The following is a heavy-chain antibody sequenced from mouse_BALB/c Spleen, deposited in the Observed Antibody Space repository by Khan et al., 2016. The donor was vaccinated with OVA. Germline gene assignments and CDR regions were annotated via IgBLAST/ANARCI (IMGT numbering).Heavy chain of an antibody. CDR1: GFTFSSYG. Sequence: EVELVESGGDLVKPGGSLKLSCAASGFTFSSYGMSWVRQTPDKRLEWVATISSGGDYNYYPDSVKGRFTISRDNAKNTLYLQMSSLKSEDTAMYYCASHITGSFAYWGQGTLVTVSA. CDR3: ASHITGSFAY. CDR2: ISSGGDYN. D-gene: IGHD4-1*01. V-gene: IGHV5-6*01. J-gene: IGHJ3*01.